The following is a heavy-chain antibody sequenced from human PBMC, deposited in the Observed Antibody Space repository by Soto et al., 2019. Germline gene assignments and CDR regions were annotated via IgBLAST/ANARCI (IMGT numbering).Heavy chain of an antibody. CDR2: ISGSGGST. V-gene: IGHV3-23*01. CDR1: GFTFSSYA. J-gene: IGHJ4*02. D-gene: IGHD2-8*01. CDR3: AKGGSIVLMVYAN. Sequence: EVQLLESGGGLVQPGGSLRLSCAASGFTFSSYAMSWVRQAPGKGLEWDSTISGSGGSTYYADSVKGRFTISRDNSKNTLYLQMNSLRAEDTAVYYCAKGGSIVLMVYANWGQGTLVTVSS.